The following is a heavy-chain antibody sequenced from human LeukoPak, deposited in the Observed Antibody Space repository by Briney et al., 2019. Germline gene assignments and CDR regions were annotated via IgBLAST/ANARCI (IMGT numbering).Heavy chain of an antibody. V-gene: IGHV4-34*01. CDR3: ARGAAEGNFHY. Sequence: SETLSLTCAVYSGSFSGYYWSWIRQPPGKGLEWIGEINHSGSTNYNPSLKSRVTISVDTSKNQFSLKLCSVTAADTAVYDCARGAAEGNFHYWAQGTLVTVSS. CDR2: INHSGST. J-gene: IGHJ4*02. CDR1: SGSFSGYY. D-gene: IGHD3-10*01.